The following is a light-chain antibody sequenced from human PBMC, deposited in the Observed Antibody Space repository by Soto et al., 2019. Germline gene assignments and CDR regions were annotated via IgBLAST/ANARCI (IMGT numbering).Light chain of an antibody. Sequence: IVLTQSPGTLSLSPGDRATLSCRASQSVGTLYLAWYQQKPGQAPRLLISGTSTRATGIPDRFSGSASGTDFTLTISSLQSEDSAVYYCHQYNSWPRGTFGPGTKVEIK. J-gene: IGKJ3*01. CDR2: GTS. CDR1: QSVGTLY. V-gene: IGKV3-20*01. CDR3: HQYNSWPRGT.